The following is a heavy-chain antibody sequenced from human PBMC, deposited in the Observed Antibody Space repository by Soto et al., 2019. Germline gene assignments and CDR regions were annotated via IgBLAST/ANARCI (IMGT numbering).Heavy chain of an antibody. D-gene: IGHD3-10*01. V-gene: IGHV3-74*01. CDR2: INSDGSST. Sequence: ASGKVLGWDSRINSDGSSTSYADSVKGRFTISRDNAKNTLYLQMNSRRAEDTAVYYCAICSRFGDGIRGVRSVSAFLLNRSSDL. CDR3: AICSRFGDGIRGVRSVSAFLLNRSSDL. J-gene: IGHJ2*01.